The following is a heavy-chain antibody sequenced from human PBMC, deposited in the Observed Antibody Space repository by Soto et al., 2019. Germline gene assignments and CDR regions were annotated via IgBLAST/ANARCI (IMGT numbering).Heavy chain of an antibody. D-gene: IGHD3-10*01. J-gene: IGHJ4*02. V-gene: IGHV3-13*01. CDR3: ARGFDSYYYGSGRPYYFDY. Sequence: GGSLRLSCAASGFIFSSYDMHWVRQATGKGLEWVSAIGTAGDTYYAGSVKGRFTISRENAENSLYLQMNSLRAGDTAVYYCARGFDSYYYGSGRPYYFDYWGQGTLVTVSS. CDR1: GFIFSSYD. CDR2: IGTAGDT.